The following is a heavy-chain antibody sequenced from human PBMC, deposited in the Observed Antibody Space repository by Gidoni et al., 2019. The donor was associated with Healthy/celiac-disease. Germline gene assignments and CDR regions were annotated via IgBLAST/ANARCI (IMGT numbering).Heavy chain of an antibody. V-gene: IGHV4-59*01. CDR3: ARAITIFGVVAGRGAFDI. CDR1: GGSISSYY. J-gene: IGHJ3*02. D-gene: IGHD3-3*01. Sequence: QVQLQESGPGLVKPSETLSLTCNVSGGSISSYYWSWIRQPPGKGLEWIGYVYSSGSTNYNPSLKSRVTISVDTSKNQFSLKLSSVTAADTAVYYCARAITIFGVVAGRGAFDIWGQGTMVTVSS. CDR2: VYSSGST.